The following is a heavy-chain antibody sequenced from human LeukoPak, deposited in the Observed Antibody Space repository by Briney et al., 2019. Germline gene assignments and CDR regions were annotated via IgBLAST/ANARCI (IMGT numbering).Heavy chain of an antibody. V-gene: IGHV1-2*02. CDR3: ARVVGYSYGVFDY. J-gene: IGHJ4*02. D-gene: IGHD5-18*01. Sequence: GASVKVSCKASGYTFTGYYMHWVRQAPGQGLEWMGWINPNSGGTNYAQKIQGRVTVTRDTSISTGYMELRRLRSDDTAVYYCARVVGYSYGVFDYWGQGTLVTVSS. CDR2: INPNSGGT. CDR1: GYTFTGYY.